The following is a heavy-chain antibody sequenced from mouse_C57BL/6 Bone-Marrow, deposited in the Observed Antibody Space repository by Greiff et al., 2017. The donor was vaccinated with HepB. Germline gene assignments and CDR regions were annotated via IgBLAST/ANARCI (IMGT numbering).Heavy chain of an antibody. CDR3: TAHYGSIYLFSY. CDR2: IDPENGDT. J-gene: IGHJ3*01. V-gene: IGHV14-4*01. Sequence: EVQLQESGAELVRPGASVKLSCTASGFNIKDDYIHWVKQRPEQGLEWIGWIDPENGDTEYASKFQGKATITADTSSNTAYLQLSSLPSEDTAVYNGTAHYGSIYLFSYGGRGTRVTVSA. D-gene: IGHD1-1*01. CDR1: GFNIKDDY.